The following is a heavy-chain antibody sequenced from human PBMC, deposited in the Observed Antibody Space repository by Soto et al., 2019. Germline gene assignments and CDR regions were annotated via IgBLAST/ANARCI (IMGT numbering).Heavy chain of an antibody. Sequence: QLHLVQSGAVVKKPGASVTVSCSASGYPVTAYYMHWVRQAPGRGLEWMGGINPATGAAKYTQTIQGRGTMTRDTSPRTGFMELSGLASGGKALLYWARGGGVGVAGSAAFDMWGQGTLVTVSS. CDR2: INPATGAA. CDR3: ARGGGVGVAGSAAFDM. V-gene: IGHV1-2*02. D-gene: IGHD3-3*01. CDR1: GYPVTAYY. J-gene: IGHJ3*02.